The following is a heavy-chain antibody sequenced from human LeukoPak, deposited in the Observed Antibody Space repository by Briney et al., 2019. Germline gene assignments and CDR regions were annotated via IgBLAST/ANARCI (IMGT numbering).Heavy chain of an antibody. Sequence: PGGSLRLSCAASGFTFSDYYMGWVRQAPGKGLEWVSYIDMSGTTIYYADSVRGRFTLSRDNAKNSLYLQMNSLRAEDTAVYYCARWPYSSSHYFDYWGQGTLVTVSS. CDR2: IDMSGTTI. J-gene: IGHJ4*02. CDR1: GFTFSDYY. CDR3: ARWPYSSSHYFDY. V-gene: IGHV3-11*04. D-gene: IGHD6-6*01.